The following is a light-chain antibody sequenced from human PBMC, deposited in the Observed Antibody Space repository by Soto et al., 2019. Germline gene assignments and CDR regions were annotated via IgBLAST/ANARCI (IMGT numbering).Light chain of an antibody. CDR1: QTISNW. CDR3: QQYNSYSVT. CDR2: DAS. J-gene: IGKJ1*01. V-gene: IGKV1-5*01. Sequence: DIQMTHSPSTLSASVIYRFTITCLASQTISNWLAWYQQRPGKAPKLLISDASSLKSGVPSRFSGSGSGTEFTLVISSLQPDDFATYYCQQYNSYSVTFGQGTKVDIK.